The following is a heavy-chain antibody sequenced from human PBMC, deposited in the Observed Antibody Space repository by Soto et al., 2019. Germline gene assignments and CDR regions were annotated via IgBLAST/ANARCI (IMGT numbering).Heavy chain of an antibody. CDR3: ARGYGSSWYGY. Sequence: SETLSLTCAVYGGSFIGYYWSWIRQPPGKGLEWIGEINHSGSTNYNPSLKSRVTISVDTSKNQFSLKLSSVTAADTAVYYCARGYGSSWYGYWGQGTLVTVS. CDR2: INHSGST. J-gene: IGHJ4*02. V-gene: IGHV4-34*01. CDR1: GGSFIGYY. D-gene: IGHD6-13*01.